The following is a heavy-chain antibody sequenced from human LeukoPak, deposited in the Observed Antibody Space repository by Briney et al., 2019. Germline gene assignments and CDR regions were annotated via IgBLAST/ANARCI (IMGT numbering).Heavy chain of an antibody. V-gene: IGHV3-64D*06. CDR1: GFPFSTLG. D-gene: IGHD4-17*01. CDR2: IGSDGSGT. Sequence: GGSLRLSCSASGFPFSTLGMHWVRQAPGKGLEHVSTIGSDGSGTYYADSVKDRFIISRDNSKNAVYLQMSSLRPEDTAVYYCAGRDYGDYEPFDYWGQGTLVTVSS. J-gene: IGHJ4*02. CDR3: AGRDYGDYEPFDY.